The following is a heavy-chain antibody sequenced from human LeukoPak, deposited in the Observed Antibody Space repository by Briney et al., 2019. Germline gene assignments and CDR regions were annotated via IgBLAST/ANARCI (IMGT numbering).Heavy chain of an antibody. CDR3: AKKPLRYFDWYPDY. Sequence: GGSLRLSCAASGFTFSSYGMHWVRQAPGKGLEWVAFIRYDGSNKYYADSVKGRFTISRDNSKNTLYLQMNSLRAEDTAVYYCAKKPLRYFDWYPDYWGQGTLVTVSS. V-gene: IGHV3-30*02. J-gene: IGHJ4*02. D-gene: IGHD3-9*01. CDR1: GFTFSSYG. CDR2: IRYDGSNK.